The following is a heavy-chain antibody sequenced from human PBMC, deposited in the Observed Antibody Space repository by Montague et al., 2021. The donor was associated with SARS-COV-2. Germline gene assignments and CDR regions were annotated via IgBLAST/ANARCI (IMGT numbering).Heavy chain of an antibody. D-gene: IGHD3-3*01. J-gene: IGHJ3*02. CDR3: ARDQAAKISFKGAFDI. CDR2: IYYSGTT. V-gene: IGHV4-59*01. Sequence: SETLSLTCTVSGGSISSYYWNWIRETPGKGLEWFGYIYYSGTTNXNPSLKSRVTISLDTPKNQFSLNLNSVTAADTAIYYCARDQAAKISFKGAFDIWGQGRMVTASS. CDR1: GGSISSYY.